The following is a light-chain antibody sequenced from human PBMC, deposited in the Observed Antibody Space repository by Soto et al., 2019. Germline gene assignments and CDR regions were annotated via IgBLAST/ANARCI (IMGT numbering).Light chain of an antibody. CDR3: SSYAGSNNYV. CDR2: EVS. CDR1: SSDVGGYNY. V-gene: IGLV2-8*01. J-gene: IGLJ1*01. Sequence: QSVLTQPPSASGSPGQSVTISCTGTSSDVGGYNYVSWYQQHPGKAPNLMIYEVSRRPPGVPDRFSGSKSGNTASLTVSGLQAEDEADYYCSSYAGSNNYVFGTGTKLTVL.